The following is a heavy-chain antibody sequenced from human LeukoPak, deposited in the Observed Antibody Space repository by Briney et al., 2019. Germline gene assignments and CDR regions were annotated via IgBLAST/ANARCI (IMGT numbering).Heavy chain of an antibody. CDR2: ISSNGGST. D-gene: IGHD2-2*03. CDR3: VKVSLGYCSSTSCYAEGLFDI. J-gene: IGHJ3*02. CDR1: GFTFSSYA. V-gene: IGHV3-64D*06. Sequence: GGSLRLSCAASGFTFSSYAMHWVRQAPGKGLEYVSAISSNGGSTYYADSVEGRFTISRDNSKNTLYLQMSSLRAEDTAVYYCVKVSLGYCSSTSCYAEGLFDIWGQGTMVTVSS.